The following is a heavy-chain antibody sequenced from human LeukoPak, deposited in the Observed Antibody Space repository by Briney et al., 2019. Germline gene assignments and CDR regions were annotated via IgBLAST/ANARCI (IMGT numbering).Heavy chain of an antibody. Sequence: GGSLRLSCAASGFSFSDYSMSWIRQAPGKGLEWVSSISNSGTTMYYADAVKGRFTISRDNAKKSLYLQMNSLRAEDTAVYYCARYSSSGWYSDYWGQGTLVTVCS. J-gene: IGHJ4*02. CDR3: ARYSSSGWYSDY. CDR1: GFSFSDYS. D-gene: IGHD6-19*01. CDR2: ISNSGTTM. V-gene: IGHV3-11*01.